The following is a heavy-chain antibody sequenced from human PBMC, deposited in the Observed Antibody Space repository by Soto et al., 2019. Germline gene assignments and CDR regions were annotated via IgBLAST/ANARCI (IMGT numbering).Heavy chain of an antibody. J-gene: IGHJ5*02. V-gene: IGHV4-39*01. Sequence: SETLSLTCTVSGGSISSSSYYWGWIRQPPGKGLEWIGSIYYSGSTYYNPSLKSRVTISVDTSKNQFSLKLSSVTAADTAVYYCASSKASGNWFDPWGQGTLVTVSS. D-gene: IGHD2-2*01. CDR2: IYYSGST. CDR1: GGSISSSSYY. CDR3: ASSKASGNWFDP.